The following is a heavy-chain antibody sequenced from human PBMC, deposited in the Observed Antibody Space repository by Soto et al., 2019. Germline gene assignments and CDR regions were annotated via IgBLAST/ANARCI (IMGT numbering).Heavy chain of an antibody. CDR1: GFTFSSYS. J-gene: IGHJ4*02. CDR2: ISSSSSYI. V-gene: IGHV3-21*01. CDR3: ARNPPLKYALDY. Sequence: GGSLRLSCAASGFTFSSYSMNWVRQAPGKGLEWVSSISSSSSYIYYADSVKGRFTISRDNAKNSLYLQMNSLRAEDTAVYYCARNPPLKYALDYWGPGTLVTVSS.